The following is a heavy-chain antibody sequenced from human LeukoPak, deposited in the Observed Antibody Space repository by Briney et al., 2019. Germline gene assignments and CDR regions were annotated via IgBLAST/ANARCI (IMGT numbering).Heavy chain of an antibody. V-gene: IGHV4-59*01. CDR3: AASRGFVGGHWFDP. CDR1: GGSISSYY. CDR2: IYYSGST. D-gene: IGHD6-19*01. J-gene: IGHJ5*02. Sequence: SETLSLTCTVSGGSISSYYWSWIRQPPGKGLEWIGYIYYSGSTNYNPSLKSRVTISVDTSKNQFSLKLSSVTAADTAVYYCAASRGFVGGHWFDPWGQGTLVTVSS.